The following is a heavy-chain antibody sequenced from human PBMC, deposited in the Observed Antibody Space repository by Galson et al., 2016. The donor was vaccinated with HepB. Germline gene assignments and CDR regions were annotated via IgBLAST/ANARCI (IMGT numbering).Heavy chain of an antibody. Sequence: SLRLSCAASGFTFLDSAMHWVRQPPGKGLEWVSLISANGANAHYADSVKGRFTISRDISGNTLYLEMDSLTVEDTAVYYCAKDVKGYFDYWGQGTLVTVSS. CDR3: AKDVKGYFDY. CDR2: ISANGANA. CDR1: GFTFLDSA. V-gene: IGHV3-43*02. J-gene: IGHJ4*02.